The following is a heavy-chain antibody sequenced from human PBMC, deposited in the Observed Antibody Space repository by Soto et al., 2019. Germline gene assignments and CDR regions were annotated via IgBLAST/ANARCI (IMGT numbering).Heavy chain of an antibody. J-gene: IGHJ6*02. CDR3: ARTRPYYGSGSYYNMDV. CDR2: INWGGGTT. CDR1: GFSFDGYG. Sequence: EVQLVESEGGVLRPGGSLRLSCVGSGFSFDGYGMSWVRQAPGKGLEWVSGINWGGGTTSYADSVRGRFIISRDNAKNSLYLQMNSLRAEDTALYYCARTRPYYGSGSYYNMDVWGQGTMVTVSS. D-gene: IGHD3-10*01. V-gene: IGHV3-20*04.